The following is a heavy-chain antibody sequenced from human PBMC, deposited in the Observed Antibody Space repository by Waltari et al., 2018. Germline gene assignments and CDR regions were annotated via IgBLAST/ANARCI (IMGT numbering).Heavy chain of an antibody. D-gene: IGHD3-3*01. CDR3: TRGGNYDFWSHRPFVDP. Sequence: QVQLQQWLAGLLGPSETLSLTCAVYGASFSDDNWGWVRQPPGKGLEWIGQIRHPGSTNYNPSLKSRVTISIDTPRSQFSLRLSSVTAADTALYFCTRGGNYDFWSHRPFVDPWGQGTLVTVSS. CDR2: IRHPGST. CDR1: GASFSDDN. J-gene: IGHJ5*02. V-gene: IGHV4-34*01.